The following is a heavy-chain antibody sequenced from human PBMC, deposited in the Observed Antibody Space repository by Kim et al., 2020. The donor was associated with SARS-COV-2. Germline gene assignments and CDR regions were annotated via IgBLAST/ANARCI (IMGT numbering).Heavy chain of an antibody. D-gene: IGHD2-2*01. J-gene: IGHJ6*02. V-gene: IGHV4-31*02. CDR3: ARGGLPAATDYYYYGMDV. Sequence: KSRVTISVDTSKNQFSLKLSSVTAADTAVYYCARGGLPAATDYYYYGMDVWGQGTTVTVSS.